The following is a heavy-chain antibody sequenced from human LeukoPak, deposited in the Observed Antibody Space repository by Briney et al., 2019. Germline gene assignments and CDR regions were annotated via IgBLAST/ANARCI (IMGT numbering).Heavy chain of an antibody. V-gene: IGHV1-8*03. CDR2: MNPNSGNT. J-gene: IGHJ3*02. D-gene: IGHD3-22*01. CDR1: GYTFTSYD. CDR3: ARETYYYDSSGYPHDAFDI. Sequence: ASVKVSCKASGYTFTSYDINWVRQATGQGLEWMGWMNPNSGNTGYAQKFQGRVTITRNTSISTAYMELSSLRSEDTAVYYCARETYYYDSSGYPHDAFDIWGQGTMVTVSS.